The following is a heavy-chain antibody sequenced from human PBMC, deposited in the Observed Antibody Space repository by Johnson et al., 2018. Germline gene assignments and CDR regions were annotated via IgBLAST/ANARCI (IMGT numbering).Heavy chain of an antibody. CDR2: IYYSGST. CDR3: ARFGGGFGGWRPI. Sequence: QVQLQESGPGLVKPSETLSLTCAVSGGSINTSGYYWVWIRQPPGKGLEWIGSIYYSGSTYYNQSPKSRITILGDTSKNKFSLKLRAVTAADTAGYYCARFGGGFGGWRPIWGQGTMVTVSS. CDR1: GGSINTSGYY. D-gene: IGHD3-10*01. J-gene: IGHJ3*02. V-gene: IGHV4-39*07.